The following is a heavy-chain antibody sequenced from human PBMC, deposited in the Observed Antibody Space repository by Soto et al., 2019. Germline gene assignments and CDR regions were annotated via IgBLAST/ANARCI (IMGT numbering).Heavy chain of an antibody. Sequence: QLVESGGGLVRPGGSLGLSCVGSGFTFTGKTMNWIRQAPGKGLEWVSSIDSRGDIIYYIESVKGRFTISRDNAKKSLFLQMNSLRGDDTGVYYCAKSGSGWYQDSWGQGTLVSVSS. V-gene: IGHV3-21*01. D-gene: IGHD6-19*01. CDR3: AKSGSGWYQDS. J-gene: IGHJ5*02. CDR2: IDSRGDII. CDR1: GFTFTGKT.